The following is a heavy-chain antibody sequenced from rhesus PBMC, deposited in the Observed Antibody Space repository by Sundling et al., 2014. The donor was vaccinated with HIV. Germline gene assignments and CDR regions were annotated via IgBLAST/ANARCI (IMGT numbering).Heavy chain of an antibody. D-gene: IGHD1-20*01. Sequence: EVQLVESGGGLAKPGGSLRLSCAASGFTFSNYWMYWVRQAPGKGLEWISGINSAGSSTYYADSVKGRFTISRENAKSTLYLQLDSLRAEDTAVYYCARARYSWNTFLGTYGLDSWGQGVVVTVSS. V-gene: IGHV3-28*02. J-gene: IGHJ6*01. CDR1: GFTFSNYW. CDR3: ARARYSWNTFLGTYGLDS. CDR2: INSAGSST.